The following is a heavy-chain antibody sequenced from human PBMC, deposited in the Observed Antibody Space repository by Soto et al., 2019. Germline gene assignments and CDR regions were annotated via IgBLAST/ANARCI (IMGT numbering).Heavy chain of an antibody. V-gene: IGHV3-74*01. D-gene: IGHD2-2*01. CDR1: GFTFSGYW. Sequence: EVQLVESGGGLVQPGGSLRLSCAGSGFTFSGYWMHWVRQAPGKGPVWVSRRNPKGTFTTNADSVKGRVTISRDNAKNTVYLQMNRLRAEETAVYDCARGGTSTTDLGLFYNWGQGTLVTVSS. CDR2: RNPKGTFT. J-gene: IGHJ4*02. CDR3: ARGGTSTTDLGLFYN.